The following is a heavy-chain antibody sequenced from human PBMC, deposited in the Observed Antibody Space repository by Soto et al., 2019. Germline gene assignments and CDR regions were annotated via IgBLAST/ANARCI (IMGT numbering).Heavy chain of an antibody. CDR1: AFTFSSYA. J-gene: IGHJ5*02. CDR2: ITGSGDTT. CDR3: AKQYSWNPDSP. Sequence: PGGSLRASCAASAFTFSSYAMTWVRQAPGKGLEWVSSITGSGDTTYYADSVKGRFTISRDNSKNTLSLQMSSLRAEDTAVYFCAKQYSWNPDSPWRRGTLVTV. D-gene: IGHD1-20*01. V-gene: IGHV3-23*01.